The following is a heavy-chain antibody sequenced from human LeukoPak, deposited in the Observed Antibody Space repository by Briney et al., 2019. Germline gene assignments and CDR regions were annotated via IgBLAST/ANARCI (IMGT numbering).Heavy chain of an antibody. CDR1: GFTFSDHY. Sequence: GGSLRLSCAASGFTFSDHYMDWVRQAPGKGLERVGRTRNKANSYTTEYAASVKGRFTISRDDSKNSLYLQMNSLKTEDTAVYYCARDLGNYLDYWGQGTLVTVSS. J-gene: IGHJ4*02. D-gene: IGHD7-27*01. CDR2: TRNKANSYTT. CDR3: ARDLGNYLDY. V-gene: IGHV3-72*01.